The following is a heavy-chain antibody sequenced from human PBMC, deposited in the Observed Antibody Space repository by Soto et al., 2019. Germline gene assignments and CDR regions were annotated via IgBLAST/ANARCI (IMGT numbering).Heavy chain of an antibody. Sequence: ASVKVSCKASGGTFSSYAISWVRQAPGQGLEWMGGIIPIFGTANYAQKFQGRVTITADESTSTAYMELGSLRSEDTAGYYCARGNEPPSSYGWYNWFDPWGQGTLVTVSS. CDR2: IIPIFGTA. CDR1: GGTFSSYA. J-gene: IGHJ5*02. CDR3: ARGNEPPSSYGWYNWFDP. V-gene: IGHV1-69*13. D-gene: IGHD5-18*01.